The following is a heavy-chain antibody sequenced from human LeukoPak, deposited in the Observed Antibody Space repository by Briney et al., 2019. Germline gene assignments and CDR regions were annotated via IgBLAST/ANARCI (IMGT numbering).Heavy chain of an antibody. J-gene: IGHJ4*02. CDR1: GGSFSGYY. CDR2: INHSGST. CDR3: ASEARGQGPGY. V-gene: IGHV4-34*01. D-gene: IGHD6-6*01. Sequence: PSETLSLTCAVYGGSFSGYYCSWIRQLPGKGLEWIGEINHSGSTNHNPSLKSRVTISVDTSKNQFSLKLSSVTAADTAVYYCASEARGQGPGYWGQGTLVTVSS.